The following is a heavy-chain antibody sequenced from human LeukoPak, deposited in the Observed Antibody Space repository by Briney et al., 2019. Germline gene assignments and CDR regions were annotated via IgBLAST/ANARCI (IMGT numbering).Heavy chain of an antibody. CDR2: IHVGNST. CDR1: GFTVSSND. J-gene: IGHJ4*02. Sequence: GGSLRLSCAASGFTVSSNDMNWVRQAPGKGLEWVSIIHVGNSTYYADSVKGRFTISRDNSKNTLYLQMNSLRAEDTAVYYCAADWPLDYWGQGTLVTVSS. D-gene: IGHD3/OR15-3a*01. V-gene: IGHV3-66*01. CDR3: AADWPLDY.